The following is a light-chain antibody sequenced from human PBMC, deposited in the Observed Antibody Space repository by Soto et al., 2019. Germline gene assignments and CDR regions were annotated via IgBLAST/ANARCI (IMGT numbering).Light chain of an antibody. CDR1: NSDIGGYEY. CDR2: EVI. J-gene: IGLJ2*01. V-gene: IGLV2-8*01. CDR3: SSYAGSNNLHVL. Sequence: QSALTQPRSVSGSPGQSVTISCTGTNSDIGGYEYVSWYQQHPGKAPKLIIYEVIKRPSGVPDRFSGSKSGNTASLTVSGLQAEDEADYYCSSYAGSNNLHVLFGGGTQLTVL.